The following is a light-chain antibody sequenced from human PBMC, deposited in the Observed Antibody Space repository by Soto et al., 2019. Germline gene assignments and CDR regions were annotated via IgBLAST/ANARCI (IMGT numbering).Light chain of an antibody. CDR2: GAS. J-gene: IGKJ1*01. CDR1: QSVRSNC. V-gene: IGKV3-20*01. CDR3: QQYGSSPQT. Sequence: EIVLTQSPGTLSLSPGERATLSCRASQSVRSNCLAWYQQKPGQAPRLLIYGASSRATGIPDRFSGSGSGTDFSLTISRLEPEDFAVYYCQQYGSSPQTFGQGTKWIS.